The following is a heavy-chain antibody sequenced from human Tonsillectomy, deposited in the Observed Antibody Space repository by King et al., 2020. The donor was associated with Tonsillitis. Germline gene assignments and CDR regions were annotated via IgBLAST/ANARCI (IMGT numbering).Heavy chain of an antibody. D-gene: IGHD3-22*01. CDR2: IYWDDDK. CDR3: AHATNLHYYHNYFDY. Sequence: TLKESGPTLVKPPQTLTLTCAFSGSSLSTTGVGVGWIRQPPGKALEWLALIYWDDDKRYSPSLKSRLTITKYTSKNQVVLTMTNNDPVDTPTYYCAHATNLHYYHNYFDYWGQGTLVTVSS. V-gene: IGHV2-5*02. J-gene: IGHJ4*02. CDR1: GSSLSTTGVG.